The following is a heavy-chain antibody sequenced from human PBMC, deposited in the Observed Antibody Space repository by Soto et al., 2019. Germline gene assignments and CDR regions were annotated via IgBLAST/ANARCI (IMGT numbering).Heavy chain of an antibody. V-gene: IGHV4-39*01. CDR3: ARHYSSGSRNWFDP. CDR2: IYYSGST. Sequence: SETLSLTCSVSGGSINSSSYFWGWVRQPPGKGLEWIGSIYYSGSTYYNPSLRSRVTISVDTSKNQFSLKLSSVTAADTAVFYCARHYSSGSRNWFDPWDQGTLVTVSS. J-gene: IGHJ5*02. D-gene: IGHD6-19*01. CDR1: GGSINSSSYF.